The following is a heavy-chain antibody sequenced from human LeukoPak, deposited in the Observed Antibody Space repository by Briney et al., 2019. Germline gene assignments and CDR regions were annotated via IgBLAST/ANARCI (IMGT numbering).Heavy chain of an antibody. Sequence: GGSLRLSCEVSGFTFSSNAMHWVRQAPGKGLEWVALISYDGSNKNFADSVKGRFTVSRDNSKHTLYLHMNSLRSDDTAMYYCATGGKFDFWSGYHIDNWGQGTLVTVSS. CDR3: ATGGKFDFWSGYHIDN. D-gene: IGHD3-3*01. CDR2: ISYDGSNK. J-gene: IGHJ4*02. V-gene: IGHV3-30*04. CDR1: GFTFSSNA.